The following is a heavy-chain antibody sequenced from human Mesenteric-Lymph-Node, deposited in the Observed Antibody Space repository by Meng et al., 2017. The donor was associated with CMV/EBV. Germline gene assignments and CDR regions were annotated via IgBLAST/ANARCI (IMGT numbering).Heavy chain of an antibody. V-gene: IGHV3-53*01. J-gene: IGHJ6*02. Sequence: GESLKISCEASGIIVHNNYMTWVRQAPGKGLEWVSLIYGDDKTYYTDAVRGRFTISRDNAKNSLYLQMNSLRAEDTAVYYCARGPYCSSSTCLGRYYYGMDVWGQGTTVTVSS. CDR2: IYGDDKT. D-gene: IGHD2-2*01. CDR3: ARGPYCSSSTCLGRYYYGMDV. CDR1: GIIVHNNY.